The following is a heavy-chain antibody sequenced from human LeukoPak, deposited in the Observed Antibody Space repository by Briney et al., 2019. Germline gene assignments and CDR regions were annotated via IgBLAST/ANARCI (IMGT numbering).Heavy chain of an antibody. Sequence: PSQTLSLTCAVSGGSISSGGYSWSWIRRPPGKGLEWIGYIYHSGSTYYNPSLKSRVTISVDRSKNQFSLKLSSVTAADTAVYYCARFPILGYCSGGSCYDQPWGQGTLVTVSS. J-gene: IGHJ4*02. V-gene: IGHV4-30-2*01. D-gene: IGHD2-15*01. CDR1: GGSISSGGYS. CDR3: ARFPILGYCSGGSCYDQP. CDR2: IYHSGST.